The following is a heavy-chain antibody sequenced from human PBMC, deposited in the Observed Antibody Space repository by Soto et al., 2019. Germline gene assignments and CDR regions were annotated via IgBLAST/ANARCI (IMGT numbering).Heavy chain of an antibody. J-gene: IGHJ5*02. CDR3: ARTFYTIFGVVTGNYKFDP. D-gene: IGHD3-3*01. CDR1: GYTFTSYD. CDR2: MNPNSGNT. Sequence: GASVKVSCKASGYTFTSYDINWVRQATGQGLEWMGWMNPNSGNTGYAQKFQGRVTMTRNTSISTAYMELSSLRSEDTAVYYCARTFYTIFGVVTGNYKFDPWGQGTLVTVSS. V-gene: IGHV1-8*01.